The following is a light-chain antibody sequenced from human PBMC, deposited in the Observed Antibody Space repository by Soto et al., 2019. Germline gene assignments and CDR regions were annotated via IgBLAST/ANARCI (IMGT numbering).Light chain of an antibody. J-gene: IGKJ2*01. V-gene: IGKV1-39*01. CDR2: AAS. Sequence: DIQMTPSPSSLSASVGDRVTITCRASQSISSYLNWYQQKPGKAPKLLIYAASSLQSGVPSRFRVCGSGTDFTLTISSLQPEDFATYYGQQSYSTPYTFGQGTKLEIK. CDR1: QSISSY. CDR3: QQSYSTPYT.